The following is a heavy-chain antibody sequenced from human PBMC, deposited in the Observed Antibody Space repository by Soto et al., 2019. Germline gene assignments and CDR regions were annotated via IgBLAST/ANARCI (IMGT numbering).Heavy chain of an antibody. D-gene: IGHD6-19*01. J-gene: IGHJ6*03. Sequence: QDQLVQSGVEVKKPGASVKVSCKASGYSFTNYGITWLRQAPGQGFEWMGWISAYNGNTNYAQKFQGRVTLTTDASTSTAYWELRSLRSDDTAVYYCARDRGVAPPVAGNTHYYYYMDVWGKGTTVTVSS. CDR1: GYSFTNYG. CDR2: ISAYNGNT. CDR3: ARDRGVAPPVAGNTHYYYYMDV. V-gene: IGHV1-18*01.